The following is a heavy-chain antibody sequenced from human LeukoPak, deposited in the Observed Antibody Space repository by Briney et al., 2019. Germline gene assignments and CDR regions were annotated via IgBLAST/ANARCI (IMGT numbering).Heavy chain of an antibody. CDR1: GFSFSSYW. J-gene: IGHJ6*03. Sequence: GGSLRLSCAASGFSFSSYWMSWVRWDPGKGLEWVANINQDGSVKSYVDSVKGRFTISRDNAKNSLYLQMNSLRAEDTAVYYCARDAGIFSMDVWGKGTTVTGSS. V-gene: IGHV3-7*01. CDR2: INQDGSVK. D-gene: IGHD2-15*01. CDR3: ARDAGIFSMDV.